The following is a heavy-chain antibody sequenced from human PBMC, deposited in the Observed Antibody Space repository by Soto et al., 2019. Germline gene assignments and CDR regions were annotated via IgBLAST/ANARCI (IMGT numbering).Heavy chain of an antibody. CDR1: GFSLSTSGVG. V-gene: IGHV2-5*02. Sequence: GSGPTLVNPTQTLTLTCTFSGFSLSTSGVGVGWIRQPPGKALEWLALIYWDDDKRYSPSLKSRLTITKDTSKNQVVLTMTNMEPEDTAVYYCAHGYLRRTNIGGVFIHCFDYWGQGTLVTVSS. CDR3: AHGYLRRTNIGGVFIHCFDY. D-gene: IGHD3-22*01. CDR2: IYWDDDK. J-gene: IGHJ4*02.